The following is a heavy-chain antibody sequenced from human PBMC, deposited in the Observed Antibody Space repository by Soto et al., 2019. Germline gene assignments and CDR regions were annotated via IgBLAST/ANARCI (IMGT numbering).Heavy chain of an antibody. V-gene: IGHV3-23*01. D-gene: IGHD2-2*01. CDR1: GFTFSSYA. CDR2: ISGSGGSK. Sequence: GGSLRLSCAASGFTFSSYAMSWVRQAPEKGKEWVSAISGSGGSKYYADSVKGRFTISRDNSKNTLYLQMNSLRAEDTAVYFCAKDIVVVPATYYYYGMDVWGQGTTVTVSS. CDR3: AKDIVVVPATYYYYGMDV. J-gene: IGHJ6*02.